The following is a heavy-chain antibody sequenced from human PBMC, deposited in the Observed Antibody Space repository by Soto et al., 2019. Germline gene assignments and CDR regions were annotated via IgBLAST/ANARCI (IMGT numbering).Heavy chain of an antibody. CDR2: IIPCFGTG. CDR1: GDTFSSYG. J-gene: IGHJ6*02. V-gene: IGHV1-69*06. D-gene: IGHD1-26*01. Sequence: QVQLVQSGAEVKRPGSSVKVSCKPSGDTFSSYGLSWVRQAPGQGLEWMGGIIPCFGTGNYAQKFRGRVPFTADRSTNTSYMELGSLRSELTAIYYCARDPFERSGSFKYLYSDYGMDVWGQGTAVTVSS. CDR3: ARDPFERSGSFKYLYSDYGMDV.